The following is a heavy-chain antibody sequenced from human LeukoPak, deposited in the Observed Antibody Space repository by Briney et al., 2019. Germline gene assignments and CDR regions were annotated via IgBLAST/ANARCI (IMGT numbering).Heavy chain of an antibody. V-gene: IGHV4-59*01. J-gene: IGHJ4*02. CDR1: GGPISSYY. D-gene: IGHD5-18*01. CDR2: IYYSGST. CDR3: ARVGYSYGWDFDY. Sequence: PSETLSLTCTVSGGPISSYYWSWIRQPPGKGLEWIGYIYYSGSTNYNPSLKSRVTISVDTSKNQFSLKLSSVTAADTAVYYCARVGYSYGWDFDYWGQGTLVTVSS.